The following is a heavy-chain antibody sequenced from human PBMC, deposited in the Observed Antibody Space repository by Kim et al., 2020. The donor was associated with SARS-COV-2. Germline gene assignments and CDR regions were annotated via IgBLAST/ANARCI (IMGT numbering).Heavy chain of an antibody. CDR1: DFTVKSNS. V-gene: IGHV3-53*01. CDR3: TTPGWELLY. J-gene: IGHJ4*02. CDR2: IYSDGTT. D-gene: IGHD1-26*01. Sequence: GGSLRLSCATSDFTVKSNSMSWVRQAPGKGLEWVSVIYSDGTTNYADSVKDRFTISRDNLRNTLYLQMNSLRAEDTAVYYCTTPGWELLYWGQGTLVTVSS.